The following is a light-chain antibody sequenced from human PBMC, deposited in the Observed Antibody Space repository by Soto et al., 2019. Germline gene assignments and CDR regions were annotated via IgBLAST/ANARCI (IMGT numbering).Light chain of an antibody. CDR2: AAS. Sequence: DIQLTQSPSFLSASVGDRVTITCRASQGISSYLAWYQQKPGKAPKLLIYAASTLPSGVPSRFSGSGSGTEFTLVISSLQPEDSATYYCLQDINYPWTFGQGTKVDIK. CDR1: QGISSY. CDR3: LQDINYPWT. J-gene: IGKJ1*01. V-gene: IGKV1-9*01.